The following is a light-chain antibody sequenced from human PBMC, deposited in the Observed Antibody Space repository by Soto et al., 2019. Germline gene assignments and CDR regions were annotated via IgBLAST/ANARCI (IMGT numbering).Light chain of an antibody. CDR1: SSNIGAGYD. CDR3: LSFDSRLSVV. J-gene: IGLJ2*01. CDR2: GNT. Sequence: QSVLTQPPSVSGAPGQRVNISCTGSSSNIGAGYDVHWYQQLPGRAPKLLIYGNTNRPSGVPDRFSGSKSGTSASLAITGLQAEDEADYYCLSFDSRLSVVFGRGTKRTVL. V-gene: IGLV1-40*01.